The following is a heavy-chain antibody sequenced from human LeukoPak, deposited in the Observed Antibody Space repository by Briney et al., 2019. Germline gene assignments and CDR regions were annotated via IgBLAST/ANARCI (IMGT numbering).Heavy chain of an antibody. CDR2: IYPGDSDT. V-gene: IGHV5-51*01. CDR1: GYSFSSYW. J-gene: IGHJ6*03. Sequence: GESLKISCKGSGYSFSSYWIGWVRQMPGKGLEWMGIIYPGDSDTRYSPSFQGQVTISADKSISTAYLQWTSLKASDTAMYYCARVAAAGTGIFVNFYYSMDIWGKGTTVTISS. D-gene: IGHD6-13*01. CDR3: ARVAAAGTGIFVNFYYSMDI.